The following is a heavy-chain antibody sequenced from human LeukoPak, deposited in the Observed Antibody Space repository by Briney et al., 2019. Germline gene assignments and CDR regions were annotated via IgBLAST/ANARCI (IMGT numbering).Heavy chain of an antibody. CDR3: ARDPWELLDYFDY. D-gene: IGHD1-26*01. CDR1: GFTFSSYA. Sequence: PGRSLRLSCAASGFTFSSYAMHWVRQAPGKGLEWVAVISYDGSNKYYADSVKGRFTISRDNSKNTLYLQMNSLRAEDTAVYYCARDPWELLDYFDYWGQGTLVTVSP. V-gene: IGHV3-30-3*01. CDR2: ISYDGSNK. J-gene: IGHJ4*02.